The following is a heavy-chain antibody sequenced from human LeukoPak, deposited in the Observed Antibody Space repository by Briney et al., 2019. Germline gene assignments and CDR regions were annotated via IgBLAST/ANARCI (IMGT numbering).Heavy chain of an antibody. CDR2: INPSGGST. D-gene: IGHD2-15*01. Sequence: ASVKVSCKASGYTFTSYYMHWVRQAPGQGLEWMGIINPSGGSTSYAQKFQGRVTITADESTSTAYMELSSLRSEDTAVYYCARDPDCSGGSCSYPNNYFDYWGQGTLVTVSS. CDR1: GYTFTSYY. J-gene: IGHJ4*02. V-gene: IGHV1-46*01. CDR3: ARDPDCSGGSCSYPNNYFDY.